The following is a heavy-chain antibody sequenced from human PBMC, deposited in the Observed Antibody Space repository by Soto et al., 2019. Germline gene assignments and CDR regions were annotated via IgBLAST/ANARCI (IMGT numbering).Heavy chain of an antibody. Sequence: GGSLRLSCAASGFTFDDYAMHWVRQAPGKGLEWVSGISWNSGSIGYADSVKGRFTISRDNAKNSLYLQMNSLRAEDTALYYCAKDISQSTYYYYGMDVWGQGTTVTVSS. D-gene: IGHD2-2*01. J-gene: IGHJ6*02. CDR2: ISWNSGSI. CDR3: AKDISQSTYYYYGMDV. V-gene: IGHV3-9*01. CDR1: GFTFDDYA.